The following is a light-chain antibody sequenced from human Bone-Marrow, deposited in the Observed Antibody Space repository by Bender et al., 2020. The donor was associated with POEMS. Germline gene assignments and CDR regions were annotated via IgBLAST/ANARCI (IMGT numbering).Light chain of an antibody. CDR3: QTWDTGIQV. CDR2: QNT. V-gene: IGLV3-1*01. J-gene: IGLJ3*02. CDR1: RLGDKY. Sequence: SYELTQPPSVSVSPGQTATITCSGDRLGDKYACWYQQRPGQSPVLLIYQNTERPSGIPDRFSGSRSGAECYLTISSLQSEDEADYYCQTWDTGIQVFGGGTKLTVL.